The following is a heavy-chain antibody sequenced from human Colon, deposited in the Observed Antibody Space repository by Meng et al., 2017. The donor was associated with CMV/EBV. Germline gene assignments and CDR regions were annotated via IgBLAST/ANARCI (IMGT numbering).Heavy chain of an antibody. CDR1: GFDFSSYG. Sequence: GGSLRLSCAASGFDFSSYGMHWVRQAPGKGLEWVALISYDGTDKYYADSVKGQFTISRDNSKNTLYLQMNSLRTEDTAVYYCAREMGHKKRIFDYWGQGTLVTVSS. J-gene: IGHJ4*02. V-gene: IGHV3-30*03. CDR3: AREMGHKKRIFDY. CDR2: ISYDGTDK. D-gene: IGHD2-15*01.